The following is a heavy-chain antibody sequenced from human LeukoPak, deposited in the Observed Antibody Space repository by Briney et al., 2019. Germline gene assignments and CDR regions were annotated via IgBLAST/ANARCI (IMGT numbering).Heavy chain of an antibody. D-gene: IGHD6-19*01. V-gene: IGHV1-2*02. CDR1: GYTFTDYH. Sequence: GASVKVSCKASGYTFTDYHIHWVRQAPGRGLEWMGWINPNSGGTNYAEKFHGRLTTTRDTSISTAFMELSGLRSDDTAVYYCTRFRHVAVAGTPHFDYWGQGALVTVSS. CDR2: INPNSGGT. CDR3: TRFRHVAVAGTPHFDY. J-gene: IGHJ4*02.